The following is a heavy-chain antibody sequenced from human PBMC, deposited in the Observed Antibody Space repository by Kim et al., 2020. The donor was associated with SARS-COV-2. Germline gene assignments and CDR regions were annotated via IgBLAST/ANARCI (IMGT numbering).Heavy chain of an antibody. J-gene: IGHJ6*02. Sequence: KGRVTISVDTSQNQFSLKLSSVTAADTAVYYCARRGVGATWYYYGMDVWGQGTTVTVSS. D-gene: IGHD1-26*01. CDR3: ARRGVGATWYYYGMDV. V-gene: IGHV4-39*01.